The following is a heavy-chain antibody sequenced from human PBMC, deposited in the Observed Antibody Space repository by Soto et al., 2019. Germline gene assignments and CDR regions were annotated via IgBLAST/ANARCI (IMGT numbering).Heavy chain of an antibody. CDR1: GGSISSSNW. Sequence: QVQLQESGPGLVKPSGTLSLTCAVSGGSISSSNWWSWVRQPPGKGLEWIGEIYHSGSTNYNPSLKSRVTISVDTSKNQFSLKLSSVTAADTAVYYCARAHPRQGSGRVEDYWGQGTLVTVSS. V-gene: IGHV4-4*02. CDR3: ARAHPRQGSGRVEDY. J-gene: IGHJ4*02. CDR2: IYHSGST. D-gene: IGHD6-19*01.